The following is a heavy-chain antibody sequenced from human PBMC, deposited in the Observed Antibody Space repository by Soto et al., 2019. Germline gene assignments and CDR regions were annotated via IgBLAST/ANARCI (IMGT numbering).Heavy chain of an antibody. D-gene: IGHD6-13*01. J-gene: IGHJ4*02. V-gene: IGHV1-46*01. CDR3: ARGSGIAAAGTGLVY. Sequence: ALVKVSCKASGYTFTSYYMHWVRQAPGQGLEWMGIINPSGGSTSYAQKFQGRVTMTRDTSTSTVYMELSSLRSEDTAVYYCARGSGIAAAGTGLVYWGQGTLVTVSS. CDR2: INPSGGST. CDR1: GYTFTSYY.